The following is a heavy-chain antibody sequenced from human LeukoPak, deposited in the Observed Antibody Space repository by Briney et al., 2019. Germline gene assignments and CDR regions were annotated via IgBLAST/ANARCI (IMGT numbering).Heavy chain of an antibody. CDR2: IYSGGST. J-gene: IGHJ3*02. V-gene: IGHV3-66*01. CDR3: ARYGLGAHAFDI. Sequence: PGGSLRLSCAASGFTFSSYGMHWVRQAPGKGLEWVSVIYSGGSTYYADSVKGRFTISRDNSKNTLYLQMNSLRAEDTAVYYFARYGLGAHAFDIWGQGTMVTVSS. D-gene: IGHD3/OR15-3a*01. CDR1: GFTFSSYG.